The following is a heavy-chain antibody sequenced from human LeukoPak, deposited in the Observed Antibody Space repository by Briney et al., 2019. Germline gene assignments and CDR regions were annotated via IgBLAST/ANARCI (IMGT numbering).Heavy chain of an antibody. V-gene: IGHV5-51*01. Sequence: GESLKISCKGSGYSFSTYWIGWVRQTPGKGLEWVGIIFPAGSDTRYSPSFQGQVTISADKSINTAYLQWSSLKASDTAIYYCARHRYPDVWGKGTTVTVSS. J-gene: IGHJ6*04. D-gene: IGHD1-14*01. CDR2: IFPAGSDT. CDR1: GYSFSTYW. CDR3: ARHRYPDV.